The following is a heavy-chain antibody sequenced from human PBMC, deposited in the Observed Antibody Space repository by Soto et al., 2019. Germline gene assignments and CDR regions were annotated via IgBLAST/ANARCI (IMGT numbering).Heavy chain of an antibody. CDR1: GLIFSNSI. Sequence: PGGSLRLSCTVSGLIFSNSILHWVRQAPGKGLQWVALISHDGNAKQYADSVRGRFTISRDNSQNTMFLQMDSLTIEDAAVYFCAKEETSSGRAGTFLYWGQGTLVTVSS. J-gene: IGHJ1*01. D-gene: IGHD6-19*01. CDR2: ISHDGNAK. V-gene: IGHV3-30-3*01. CDR3: AKEETSSGRAGTFLY.